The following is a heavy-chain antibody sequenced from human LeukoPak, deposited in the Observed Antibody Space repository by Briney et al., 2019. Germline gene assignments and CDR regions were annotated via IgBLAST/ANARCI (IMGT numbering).Heavy chain of an antibody. CDR1: GFTFSIYW. V-gene: IGHV3-7*04. CDR2: INQDGSEE. J-gene: IGHJ4*02. D-gene: IGHD2-15*01. CDR3: ARYCSIGSCFDY. Sequence: GGSLRLSCAASGFTFSIYWMSWVPQGPGKGLEWLAYINQDGSEEYYVDSLKGRFTISRDNAKNSLYLQMNSLRADDTAVYYCARYCSIGSCFDYWGQGTLVTVSS.